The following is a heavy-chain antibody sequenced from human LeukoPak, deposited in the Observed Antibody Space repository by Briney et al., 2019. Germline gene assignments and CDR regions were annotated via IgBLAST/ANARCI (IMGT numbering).Heavy chain of an antibody. CDR3: AKDDQGSGWLSWFDP. CDR1: GFTFSNYA. V-gene: IGHV3-23*01. J-gene: IGHJ5*02. CDR2: ISESGGST. D-gene: IGHD6-19*01. Sequence: GGSLRLSCAASGFTFSNYAMGWVRQAPGKGLEWVSGISESGGSTYYADSVKGRFTISRDNSKNTLYLQMNSLRAEDTAIYYCAKDDQGSGWLSWFDPWGQGTLVTVSS.